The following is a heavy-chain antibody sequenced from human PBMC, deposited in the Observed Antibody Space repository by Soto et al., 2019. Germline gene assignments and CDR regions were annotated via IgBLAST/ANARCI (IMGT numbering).Heavy chain of an antibody. D-gene: IGHD2-2*02. CDR2: INSDGSST. J-gene: IGHJ4*02. CDR1: GFTFSSYW. CDR3: ARGGVGRYCSSTSCYTWVFDY. Sequence: VQLVESGGGVVQPGASLTLSCEASGFTFSSYWMHWVRQAPGKGLVWVSRINSDGSSTSYADSVKGRFTISRDNAKNTLYLQMNSLRAEDTAVYYCARGGVGRYCSSTSCYTWVFDYWGQGTLVTVSS. V-gene: IGHV3-74*02.